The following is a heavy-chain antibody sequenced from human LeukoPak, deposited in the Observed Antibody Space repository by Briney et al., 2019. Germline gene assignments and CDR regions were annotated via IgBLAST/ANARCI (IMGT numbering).Heavy chain of an antibody. CDR2: ISSSSTYL. D-gene: IGHD2-2*03. V-gene: IGHV3-21*01. CDR1: GFTFSSYN. J-gene: IGHJ5*02. CDR3: ARDLDIVVVPASWFDP. Sequence: GGSLRLSCAAPGFTFSSYNMNWVRQAPGKGLEWVSSISSSSTYLFYADSVKGRFTISRDNAKNSLYLQMSSLRAEDTAVYYCARDLDIVVVPASWFDPWGQGTLVTVSS.